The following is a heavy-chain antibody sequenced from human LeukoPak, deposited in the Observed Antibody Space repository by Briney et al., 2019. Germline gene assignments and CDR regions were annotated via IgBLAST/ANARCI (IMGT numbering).Heavy chain of an antibody. CDR2: ISSSSSYI. Sequence: GRSLRLSCAASGFTFSSYSMNWVRQAPGKGLEWVSSISSSSSYIYYADSVKGRFTISRDNAKNSLYLQMNSLRAEDTAVYYCARGLDNGDYVHFDYWGQGTLVTVSS. V-gene: IGHV3-21*01. CDR3: ARGLDNGDYVHFDY. J-gene: IGHJ4*02. D-gene: IGHD4-17*01. CDR1: GFTFSSYS.